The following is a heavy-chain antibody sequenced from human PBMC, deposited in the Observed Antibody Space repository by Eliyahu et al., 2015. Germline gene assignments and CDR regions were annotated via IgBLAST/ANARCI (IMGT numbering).Heavy chain of an antibody. CDR2: ST. Sequence: STNYNPSLKSRVTISVDTSKNQFSLKLSSVTAADTAVYYCARGSLTPQQLDAFDIWGQGTMVTVSS. V-gene: IGHV4-34*01. CDR3: ARGSLTPQQLDAFDI. J-gene: IGHJ3*02. D-gene: IGHD6-13*01.